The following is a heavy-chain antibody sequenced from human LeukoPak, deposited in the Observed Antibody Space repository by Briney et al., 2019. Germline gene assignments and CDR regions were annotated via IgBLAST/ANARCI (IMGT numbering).Heavy chain of an antibody. V-gene: IGHV4-4*09. CDR3: ARRGAAAGTSVLPFDI. Sequence: SETLSLTCTVSGGSISSYYWSWIRQPPGKGLEWIGYIYNSGSANYNPSPKSRVTLSLDTSKNQFSLKLTSVTAADTAVYYCARRGAAAGTSVLPFDIWGQGTMVTVSS. J-gene: IGHJ3*02. CDR1: GGSISSYY. CDR2: IYNSGSA. D-gene: IGHD6-13*01.